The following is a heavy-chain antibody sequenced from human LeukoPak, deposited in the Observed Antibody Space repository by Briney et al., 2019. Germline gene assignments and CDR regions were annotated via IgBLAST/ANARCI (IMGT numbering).Heavy chain of an antibody. CDR3: ASEWAKYSSSWYGNWFDP. Sequence: LSLTCAVYGGSFSVYYWSWIRQPPGKGLEWVSSISSSSSYIYYADSVKGRFTISRDNAKNSLYLQMNSPKAEDTAVYYCASEWAKYSSSWYGNWFDPWGQGTLVTVSS. CDR2: ISSSSSYI. J-gene: IGHJ5*02. D-gene: IGHD6-13*01. V-gene: IGHV3-11*06. CDR1: GGSFSVYY.